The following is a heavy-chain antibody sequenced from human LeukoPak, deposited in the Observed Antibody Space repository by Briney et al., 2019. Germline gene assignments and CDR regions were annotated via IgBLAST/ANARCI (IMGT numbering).Heavy chain of an antibody. CDR1: GYTFTGYY. CDR2: INPNSGGT. J-gene: IGHJ4*02. D-gene: IGHD3-22*01. V-gene: IGHV1-2*02. CDR3: ARSYDSSGYAYFDY. Sequence: ASVKVPCKASGYTFTGYYMHWVRQAPGQGLEWMGWINPNSGGTNYAQKFQGRVTMTRNTSISTAYMELSSLRSEDTAVYYCARSYDSSGYAYFDYWGQGTLVTVSS.